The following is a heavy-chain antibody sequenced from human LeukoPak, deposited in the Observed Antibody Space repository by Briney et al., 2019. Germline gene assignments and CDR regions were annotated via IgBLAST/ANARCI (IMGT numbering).Heavy chain of an antibody. CDR3: ARALAVAGTGY. CDR2: ISYDGSSK. J-gene: IGHJ4*02. CDR1: GFTFSSYA. D-gene: IGHD6-19*01. V-gene: IGHV3-30-3*01. Sequence: PGGSLRLSCAASGFTFSSYAMHWVRQAPGKGLEWVAVISYDGSSKYFADSVKGRFTISRDNAKNSLYLQMNSLRVEDTAVYYCARALAVAGTGYWGQGTLVTVSS.